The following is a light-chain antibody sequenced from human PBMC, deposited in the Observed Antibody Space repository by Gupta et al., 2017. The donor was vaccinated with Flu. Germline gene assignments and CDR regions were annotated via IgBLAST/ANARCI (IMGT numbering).Light chain of an antibody. Sequence: EIVLTQSPGTLSLSPGERATLSCRASQSVASNYLAWFQQRPGQAPRLLIYTSSKRAIDIPDRFAGSGSGTDFTLTISRLEPEDSAIYYCQQYGTSPYTFGQGTNLEIK. CDR1: QSVASNY. CDR2: TSS. CDR3: QQYGTSPYT. J-gene: IGKJ2*01. V-gene: IGKV3-20*01.